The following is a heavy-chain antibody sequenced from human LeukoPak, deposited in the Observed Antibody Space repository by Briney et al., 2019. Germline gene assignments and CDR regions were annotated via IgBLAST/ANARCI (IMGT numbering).Heavy chain of an antibody. D-gene: IGHD5-12*01. CDR2: IYPGDSDT. CDR3: ARATTYDHKDTGPDY. V-gene: IGHV5-51*01. CDR1: GYSFTTYW. J-gene: IGHJ4*02. Sequence: KRGESLKISCKGSGYSFTTYWIGWVRQMPGKGLEWMGIIYPGDSDTRYSPSFQGQVTISADKSISTAYLQWSSLKASDTAMYYCARATTYDHKDTGPDYWGQGTLVTVSS.